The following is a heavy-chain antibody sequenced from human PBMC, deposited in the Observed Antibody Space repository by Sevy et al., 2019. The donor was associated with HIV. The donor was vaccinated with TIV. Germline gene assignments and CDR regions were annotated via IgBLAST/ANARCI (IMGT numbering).Heavy chain of an antibody. V-gene: IGHV3-30*04. CDR2: ISYDGNNK. CDR3: ASHYYDFTGYYYPLHY. D-gene: IGHD3-22*01. CDR1: GFTFSSYA. J-gene: IGHJ4*02. Sequence: GGSLRLSCTASGFTFSSYAMYWVRQAPGKGLEWVAVISYDGNNKDYADSVKGRFTISRDNSKNMLYLQMNSLRAEDTAVYYCASHYYDFTGYYYPLHYWGQGTLVTVSS.